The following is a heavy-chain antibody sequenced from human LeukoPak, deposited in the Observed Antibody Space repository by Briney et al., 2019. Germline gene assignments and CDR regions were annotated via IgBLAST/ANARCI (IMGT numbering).Heavy chain of an antibody. Sequence: SQTLSLTFAISGDSVSSNSAAWNWIRQSPSRGLEWLGRTYTRSKWYNDYAVSVKSRITINPDTSKNQFSLQLNSVTPDDTAVYYCARAYCTSSSCYIDYWGQGTLVTVSS. CDR1: GDSVSSNSAA. CDR3: ARAYCTSSSCYIDY. J-gene: IGHJ4*02. CDR2: TYTRSKWYN. D-gene: IGHD2-2*02. V-gene: IGHV6-1*01.